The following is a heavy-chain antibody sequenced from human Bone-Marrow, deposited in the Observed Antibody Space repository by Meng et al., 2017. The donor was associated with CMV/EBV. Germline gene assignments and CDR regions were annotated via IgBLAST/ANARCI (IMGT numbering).Heavy chain of an antibody. V-gene: IGHV3-21*01. CDR3: ARDRGELVGAPVV. CDR2: ITIRSSYK. J-gene: IGHJ4*02. CDR1: GFTFSTYG. D-gene: IGHD1-26*01. Sequence: GALKISCAASGFTFSTYGMNWVRQAPGKGLEWVSSITIRSSYKYYADSMKGRFTISRDNAKNSLYLQMNSLRAEDTAVYYCARDRGELVGAPVVWGQGTLVTVSS.